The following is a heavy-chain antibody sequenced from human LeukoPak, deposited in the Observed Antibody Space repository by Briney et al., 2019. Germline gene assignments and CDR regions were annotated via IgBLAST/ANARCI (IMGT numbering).Heavy chain of an antibody. J-gene: IGHJ6*03. D-gene: IGHD2-8*02. CDR2: INGDGNEI. Sequence: GGSLRLSCAASGFTFTSYWLGWVRQAPGKGLEWVTNINGDGNEIYYVDSVKGRFTISRDNSKNMLFLQMDTLRAEDTALYYCAKDPGASVSGFHMDVWGKGTTVIVSS. V-gene: IGHV3-7*04. CDR1: GFTFTSYW. CDR3: AKDPGASVSGFHMDV.